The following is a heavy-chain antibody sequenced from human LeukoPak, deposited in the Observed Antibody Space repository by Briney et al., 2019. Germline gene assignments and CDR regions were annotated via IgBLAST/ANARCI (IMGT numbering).Heavy chain of an antibody. Sequence: PGRSLRLSCAASGFTFSSYGMHWVRQAPGKGLEWVAVIWYDGSNKYYADSVKGRFTISRDNSKYTLYLQMNSLRAEDTAVYYCAGDSTSDAFDIWGQGTMVTVSS. CDR1: GFTFSSYG. J-gene: IGHJ3*02. CDR2: IWYDGSNK. D-gene: IGHD2-2*01. CDR3: AGDSTSDAFDI. V-gene: IGHV3-33*01.